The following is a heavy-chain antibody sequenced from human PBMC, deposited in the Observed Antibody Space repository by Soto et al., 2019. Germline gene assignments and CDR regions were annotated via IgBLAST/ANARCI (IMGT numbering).Heavy chain of an antibody. CDR3: ARALYGTSTSCPFDY. V-gene: IGHV3-21*01. J-gene: IGHJ4*02. CDR1: GFTFTSYS. CDR2: ITISSSYI. D-gene: IGHD2-2*01. Sequence: GGSLRLSCAASGFTFTSYSMNWVRQAPGKGLEWVSSITISSSYIYYADSVKGRFTISRDNARNSLYLQMNSLRAEDTAVYYCARALYGTSTSCPFDYWGQGTLVTVSS.